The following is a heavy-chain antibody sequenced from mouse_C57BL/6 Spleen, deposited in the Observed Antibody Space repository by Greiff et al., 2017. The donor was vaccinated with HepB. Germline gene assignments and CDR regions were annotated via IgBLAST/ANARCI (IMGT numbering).Heavy chain of an antibody. CDR1: GYAFSSSW. CDR2: IYPGDGDT. J-gene: IGHJ1*03. CDR3: ARGIGYFDV. V-gene: IGHV1-82*01. Sequence: VQLKESGPELVKPGASVKISCKASGYAFSSSWMNWVKQRPGKGLEWIGRIYPGDGDTNYNGKFKGKATLTADKSSSTAYMQLSSLTSEDSAVYFCARGIGYFDVWGTGTTVTVSS.